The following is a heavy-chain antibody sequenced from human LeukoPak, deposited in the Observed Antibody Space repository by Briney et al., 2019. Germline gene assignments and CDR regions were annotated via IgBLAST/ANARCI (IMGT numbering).Heavy chain of an antibody. D-gene: IGHD6-19*01. CDR3: ARHASKAVAGTIGY. J-gene: IGHJ4*02. CDR2: INPNSGGT. V-gene: IGHV1-2*02. Sequence: ASVKVSCKASGYTFTGYYMHWVRQAPGQGLEWMGWINPNSGGTNYAQKFQGRVTMTRDTSISTAYMELSRLRSDDTAVYYCARHASKAVAGTIGYWGQGTLVTVSS. CDR1: GYTFTGYY.